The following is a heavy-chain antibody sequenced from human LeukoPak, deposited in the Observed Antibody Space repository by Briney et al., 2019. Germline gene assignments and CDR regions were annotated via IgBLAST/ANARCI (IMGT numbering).Heavy chain of an antibody. CDR1: GYTFTSYG. CDR2: ISAYNGNT. V-gene: IGHV1-18*01. D-gene: IGHD3-10*01. J-gene: IGHJ6*02. CDR3: ARDLGWFGDLNCYYGMDV. Sequence: ASVKVSCKASGYTFTSYGISWVRQAPGQGLEWMGWISAYNGNTNYAQKLQGRVTMTTDTSTSTAFMELRSLRSDDTAVYYCARDLGWFGDLNCYYGMDVWGQKPTVTVSS.